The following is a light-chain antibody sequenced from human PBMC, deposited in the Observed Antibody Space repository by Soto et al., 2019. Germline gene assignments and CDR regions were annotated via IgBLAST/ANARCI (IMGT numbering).Light chain of an antibody. J-gene: IGKJ4*01. V-gene: IGKV1-6*02. CDR1: QGIGND. Sequence: AIQMAQFPSSLSASVGDRVTITCRASQGIGNDVGWYQQKPGKAPKLLLYAATTLQRGVPSRFSGTRSGTDFTLTISNLQPEDFATYYCLQDHNYPLTFGGGTKVEIK. CDR2: AAT. CDR3: LQDHNYPLT.